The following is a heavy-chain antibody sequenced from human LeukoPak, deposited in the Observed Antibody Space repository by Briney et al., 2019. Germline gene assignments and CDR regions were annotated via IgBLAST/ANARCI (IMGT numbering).Heavy chain of an antibody. CDR1: GFTFDDYA. Sequence: PGGSLRLSCAASGFTFDDYAMHWVRQAPGEGLEWVSGISWNSGSIGYADSVKGRFTISRDNAKNSLYLQMNSLRAEDTALYYCAKDRDYYGSGAYFDYWGQGTLVTVSS. J-gene: IGHJ4*02. V-gene: IGHV3-9*01. CDR3: AKDRDYYGSGAYFDY. D-gene: IGHD3-10*01. CDR2: ISWNSGSI.